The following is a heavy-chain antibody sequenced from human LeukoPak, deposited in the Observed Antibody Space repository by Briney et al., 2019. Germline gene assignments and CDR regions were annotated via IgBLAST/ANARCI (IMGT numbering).Heavy chain of an antibody. CDR2: INPNSGGT. V-gene: IGHV1-2*02. Sequence: GASVKVSCKASGYTFTGYYMHWVRQAPGQGLEWMGWINPNSGGTNYAQKFQGRVTMTRDTSISTAYMELSRLRSDDTAVYYCARDVTIFSPRYYMDVWGKGTTVTVSS. CDR3: ARDVTIFSPRYYMDV. D-gene: IGHD3-9*01. CDR1: GYTFTGYY. J-gene: IGHJ6*03.